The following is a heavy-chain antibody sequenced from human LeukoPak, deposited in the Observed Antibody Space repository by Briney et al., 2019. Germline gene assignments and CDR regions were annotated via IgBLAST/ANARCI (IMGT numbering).Heavy chain of an antibody. Sequence: GGSLRLSCAASGFTFDDYAMHWVRQAPGKGLEWVSGISWNSGSIGYAGSVKGRVTISRDNAKNSLYLQMNSLRAEDTAVYYCAGGRLVVTANDYWGQGTLVTVSS. CDR3: AGGRLVVTANDY. D-gene: IGHD2-21*02. J-gene: IGHJ4*02. CDR1: GFTFDDYA. V-gene: IGHV3-9*01. CDR2: ISWNSGSI.